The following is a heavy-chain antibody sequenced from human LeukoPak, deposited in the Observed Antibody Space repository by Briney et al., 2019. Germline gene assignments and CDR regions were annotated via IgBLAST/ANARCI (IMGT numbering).Heavy chain of an antibody. CDR1: GFTFSSYS. CDR2: ISSSSSYI. V-gene: IGHV3-21*01. D-gene: IGHD2-21*02. J-gene: IGHJ4*02. CDR3: ARGPKEHIVVVTAILFDY. Sequence: PGGSLRLSCAASGFTFSSYSMNWVRQAPGKGLEWVSSISSSSSYIYYADSVKGRFTISRDNAKNSLYLQMNSLRAEDTAVYYCARGPKEHIVVVTAILFDYWGQGTLVTVSS.